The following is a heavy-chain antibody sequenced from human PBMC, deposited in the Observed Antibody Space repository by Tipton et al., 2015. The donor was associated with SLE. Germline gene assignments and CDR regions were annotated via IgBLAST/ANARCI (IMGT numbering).Heavy chain of an antibody. CDR3: ASAKSDPEYFFHVMDV. V-gene: IGHV3-23*03. CDR1: GFTFRTYA. Sequence: SLRLSCAASGFTFRTYAMNWVRQTPGKWLEWISVVFRDGTPYYSDSVKGRFSISRDNSKNTLYLQMDSLRAEDTPVYYCASAKSDPEYFFHVMDVWGQGTTLTVSS. D-gene: IGHD6-6*01. CDR2: VFRDGTP. J-gene: IGHJ6*02.